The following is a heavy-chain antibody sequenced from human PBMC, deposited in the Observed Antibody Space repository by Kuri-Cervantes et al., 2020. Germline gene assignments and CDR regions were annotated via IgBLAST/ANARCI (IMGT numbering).Heavy chain of an antibody. CDR1: GNTFTSYD. V-gene: IGHV1-8*02. J-gene: IGHJ4*02. CDR3: ARVSPDFWSYYFDY. CDR2: MNPNSGNT. Sequence: ASVKVSCKASGNTFTSYDINWVRQATGQGLEWMGWMNPNSGNTGYAQKFQGRVTMTRNTSISTAYMELSSLRSEDTAVYYCARVSPDFWSYYFDYWGQGTLVTVSS. D-gene: IGHD3-3*01.